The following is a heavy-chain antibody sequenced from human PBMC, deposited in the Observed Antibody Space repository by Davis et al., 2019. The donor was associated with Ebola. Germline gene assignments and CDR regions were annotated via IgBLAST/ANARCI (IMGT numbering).Heavy chain of an antibody. J-gene: IGHJ4*02. CDR1: GYTFNMYG. Sequence: AASVKVSCKASGYTFNMYGISWVRQAPGQGLEWMGIINPSGGSTTYAQKFQGRVTMTRDTSTRTVYMELSSLRSEDTAVYYCARGRGHYESSGGDFWGQGTLVTVSS. V-gene: IGHV1-46*02. D-gene: IGHD3-22*01. CDR2: INPSGGST. CDR3: ARGRGHYESSGGDF.